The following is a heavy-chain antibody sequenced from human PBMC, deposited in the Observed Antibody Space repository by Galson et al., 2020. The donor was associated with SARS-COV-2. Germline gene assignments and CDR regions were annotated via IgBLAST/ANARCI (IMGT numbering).Heavy chain of an antibody. CDR2: IYTSGST. CDR1: GGSISSGSYY. CDR3: ASGERGDYYYDSSGLSEAFDI. D-gene: IGHD3-22*01. J-gene: IGHJ3*02. V-gene: IGHV4-61*02. Sequence: SETLSLTCTVSGGSISSGSYYWSWIRQPAGKGLEWIGRIYTSGSTNYNPSLKSRVTISVDTSKNQFSLKLSSVTAADTAVYYCASGERGDYYYDSSGLSEAFDIWGQGTMVTVSS.